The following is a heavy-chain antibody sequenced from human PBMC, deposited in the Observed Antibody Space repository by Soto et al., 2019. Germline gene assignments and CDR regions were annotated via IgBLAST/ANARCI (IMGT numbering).Heavy chain of an antibody. J-gene: IGHJ4*02. CDR2: MYHSGST. D-gene: IGHD2-8*01. CDR3: AKDPNIYPTPFDY. CDR1: GGSISSGGYS. V-gene: IGHV4-30-2*01. Sequence: SETLSLTCAVSGGSISSGGYSWSWIRQPPGKGLEWIGYMYHSGSTYYNPSLKSRVTISIDRSKNQFSLKLSSVTAEDTAVYYCAKDPNIYPTPFDYWGQGTLVTVSS.